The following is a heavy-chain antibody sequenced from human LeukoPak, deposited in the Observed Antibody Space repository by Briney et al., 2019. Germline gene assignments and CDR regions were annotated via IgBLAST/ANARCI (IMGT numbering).Heavy chain of an antibody. Sequence: GGSLRLSCAVSGITLSNYGMTWVRQAPGKGLEWVAGISDTGGRTNYADSVKGRFTISRDNAKNALYLQMNSLRAEDTAVYYCASRRFGDQKSLDYWGQGTLVTVSS. CDR2: ISDTGGRT. CDR1: GITLSNYG. J-gene: IGHJ4*02. CDR3: ASRRFGDQKSLDY. D-gene: IGHD2-2*01. V-gene: IGHV3-23*01.